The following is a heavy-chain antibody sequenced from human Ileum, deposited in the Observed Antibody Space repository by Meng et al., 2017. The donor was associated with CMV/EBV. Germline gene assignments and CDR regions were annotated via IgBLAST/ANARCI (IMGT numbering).Heavy chain of an antibody. CDR1: GYSFITYG. CDR3: TRGAGEHTAKFDY. J-gene: IGHJ4*02. CDR2: INTNTGNP. D-gene: IGHD5-18*01. Sequence: QVQLVQSGSELREPGASVKSSCKNSGYSFITYGINWVRQAPGQRLEWMGWINTNTGNPTYAQDFTGRFVFSLDTSVSTAYLQINSLRAEDTAVYYCTRGAGEHTAKFDYWGQGTLVTVSS. V-gene: IGHV7-4-1*02.